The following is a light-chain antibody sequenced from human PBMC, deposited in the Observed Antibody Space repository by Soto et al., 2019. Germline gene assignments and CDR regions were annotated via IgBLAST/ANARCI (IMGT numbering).Light chain of an antibody. CDR2: GVY. CDR3: QQYHSWPPRT. J-gene: IGKJ1*01. V-gene: IGKV3D-15*01. CDR1: QSVSSN. Sequence: EIVMTQPPTILAVYAGEGATLSCRASQSVSSNLAWYRQKPGQAPRLLIYGVYTRAPGVPARFSGSGSGTEFTLTISSLQSEDFAVYYCQQYHSWPPRTFGEGTKVDIK.